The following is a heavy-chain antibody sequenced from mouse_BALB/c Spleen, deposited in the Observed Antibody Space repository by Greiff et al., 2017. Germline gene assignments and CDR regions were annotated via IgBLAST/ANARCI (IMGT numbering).Heavy chain of an antibody. CDR3: AREGNYGAMDY. D-gene: IGHD2-1*01. CDR1: GFTFSDYY. J-gene: IGHJ4*01. Sequence: VQRVESGGGLVKPGGSLKLSCAASGFTFSDYYMYWVRQTPEKRLEWVATISDGGSYTYYPDSVKGRFTISRDNAKNNLYLQMSSLKSEDTAMYYCAREGNYGAMDYWGQGTSVTVSS. V-gene: IGHV5-4*02. CDR2: ISDGGSYT.